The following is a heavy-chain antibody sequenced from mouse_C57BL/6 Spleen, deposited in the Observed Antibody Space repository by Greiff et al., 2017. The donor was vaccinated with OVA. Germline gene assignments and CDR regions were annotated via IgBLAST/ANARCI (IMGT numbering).Heavy chain of an antibody. CDR1: GYAFSSSW. Sequence: QVQLQQSGPELVKPWASVKISCKASGYAFSSSWMNWVKQRPGTGLEWIVRIYPGDGATNYNGKFKGKATLTADNSSSTAYMQLSSLTSEDAAVYFCAPRMGSNAMDYWGQGTSVTVSS. CDR2: IYPGDGAT. J-gene: IGHJ4*01. V-gene: IGHV1-82*01. D-gene: IGHD2-3*01. CDR3: APRMGSNAMDY.